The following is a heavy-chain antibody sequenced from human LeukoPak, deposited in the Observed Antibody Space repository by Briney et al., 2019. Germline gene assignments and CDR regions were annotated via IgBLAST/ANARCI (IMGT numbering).Heavy chain of an antibody. CDR1: GGSISSSSYY. J-gene: IGHJ6*03. Sequence: SETLSLTCTVSGGSISSSSYYWGWIRQPPGKGLEWIGSIYYSGSTYYNPSLKSRVTISVDTSKNQFSLKLSSVTAADTAVYYCARHRSSWSHYYYYMDVWGEGTTVTVSS. V-gene: IGHV4-39*01. CDR2: IYYSGST. D-gene: IGHD6-13*01. CDR3: ARHRSSWSHYYYYMDV.